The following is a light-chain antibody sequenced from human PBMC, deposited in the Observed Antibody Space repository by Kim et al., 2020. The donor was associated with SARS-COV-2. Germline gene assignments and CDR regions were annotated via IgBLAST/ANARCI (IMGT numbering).Light chain of an antibody. J-gene: IGLJ2*01. CDR1: RGSNIYA. CDR2: VNCDGSH. Sequence: GVAVRLTCTRSRGSNIYAIAWHQQQPEKGPRYLMKVNCDGSHTKGDGIPDRFSGSSSGAERYLTISSLQSDDEADYYCQTWGSGWVFGGGTKLTVL. CDR3: QTWGSGWV. V-gene: IGLV4-69*02.